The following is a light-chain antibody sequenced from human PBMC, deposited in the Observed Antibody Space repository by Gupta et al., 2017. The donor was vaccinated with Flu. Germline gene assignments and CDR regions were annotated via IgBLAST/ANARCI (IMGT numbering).Light chain of an antibody. CDR3: RQAYQTPRT. V-gene: IGKV2-28*01. J-gene: IGKJ2*02. Sequence: DIVMTQAPLSLSVTPGETASISCTSSQSLRQSEGYDYLAWYLQKPGQSPHLLIYLGSSRASGVPDRLSGSGSGTDFTLKLSSVESEDVGIYYCRQAYQTPRTFGEGTRLEIK. CDR2: LGS. CDR1: QSLRQSEGYDY.